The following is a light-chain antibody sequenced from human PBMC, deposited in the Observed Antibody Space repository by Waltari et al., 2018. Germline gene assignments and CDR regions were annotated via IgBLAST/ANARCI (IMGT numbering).Light chain of an antibody. CDR1: SRDIGGYNY. CDR3: NSYTSSSTLV. J-gene: IGLJ2*01. Sequence: QSALTQPASVSGSPGQSITISCTGTSRDIGGYNYISWYQQHPGKAPKLMIYDVSKRPSGVSIRFSGSKSGNSASLTVSGLQAEDEADYYCNSYTSSSTLVFGGGTKLTVL. V-gene: IGLV2-14*01. CDR2: DVS.